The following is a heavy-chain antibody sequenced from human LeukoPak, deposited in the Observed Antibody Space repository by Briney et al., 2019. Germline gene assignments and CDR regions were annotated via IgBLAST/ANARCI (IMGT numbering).Heavy chain of an antibody. Sequence: SQTLSLTCVISGDSVSTNSAAWNWIRQSPSRGLEWLGRTYYRSKWYNDYAVSVKSRISINPDISKNQFSLQLNSVTPEDTAVYYCARGPDLLLYNFDYWGQGTLVTVSS. CDR1: GDSVSTNSAA. J-gene: IGHJ4*02. V-gene: IGHV6-1*01. CDR3: ARGPDLLLYNFDY. CDR2: TYYRSKWYN. D-gene: IGHD2-8*01.